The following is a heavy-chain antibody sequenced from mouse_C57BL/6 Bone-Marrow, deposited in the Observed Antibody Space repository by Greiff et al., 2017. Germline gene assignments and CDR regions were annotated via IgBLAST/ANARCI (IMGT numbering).Heavy chain of an antibody. J-gene: IGHJ4*01. CDR1: GYTFTSYW. D-gene: IGHD2-4*01. Sequence: QVQLQQPGAELVMPGASVKLSCKASGYTFTSYWMHWVKQRPGQGLEWIGEIDPSDSYTNYNQKFKGKSTLTVDKSSSTAYMQLSSLTSEDSAVYYCAREGNYDYFYAMDYWGQGTSVTGSS. V-gene: IGHV1-69*01. CDR2: IDPSDSYT. CDR3: AREGNYDYFYAMDY.